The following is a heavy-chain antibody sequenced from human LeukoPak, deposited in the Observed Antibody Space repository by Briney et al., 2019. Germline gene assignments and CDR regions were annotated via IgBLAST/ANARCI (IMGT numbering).Heavy chain of an antibody. CDR2: IYYIGST. V-gene: IGHV4-59*01. D-gene: IGHD1-26*01. CDR3: ARGLVVGATYFDY. Sequence: SETLSLTCTVSGGSISSYYCSWIRRPPGKGLEWSGYIYYIGSTNYNPSLKSRVTISVDTSKNQFSLKLSSVTAADTAVYYCARGLVVGATYFDYWGQGTLVTVSS. CDR1: GGSISSYY. J-gene: IGHJ4*02.